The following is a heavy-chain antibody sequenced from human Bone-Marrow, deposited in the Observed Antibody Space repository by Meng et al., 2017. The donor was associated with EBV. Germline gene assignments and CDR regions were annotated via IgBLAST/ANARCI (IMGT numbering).Heavy chain of an antibody. CDR2: INPDNGGT. V-gene: IGHV1-2*06. D-gene: IGHD2-8*01. CDR3: ASGYCTTSTCYVLYFDF. CDR1: GYNFTDYY. Sequence: VQLVQSGPEVKKPGASVMVSWKASGYNFTDYYLHWVRQAPGQGLEWMGRINPDNGGTHFAQKFQGRVTMTRDTSISTAYMELSRLRSDDTAVYYCASGYCTTSTCYVLYFDFRGQGTLVTVSS. J-gene: IGHJ4*02.